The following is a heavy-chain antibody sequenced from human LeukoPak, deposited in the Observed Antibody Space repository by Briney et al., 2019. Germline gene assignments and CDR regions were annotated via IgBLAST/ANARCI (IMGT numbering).Heavy chain of an antibody. CDR2: ITGSGDST. CDR1: GFTFSSYA. D-gene: IGHD3-22*01. Sequence: GGSLRLSCAASGFTFSSYAMSWVRQAPGKGLEWVSAITGSGDSTYYADSVKGRFTFSRDNSKNTLYLQMNGLRAEDTAVYYCARRSSSGGYFDYWGQGTLVTVSS. CDR3: ARRSSSGGYFDY. V-gene: IGHV3-23*01. J-gene: IGHJ4*02.